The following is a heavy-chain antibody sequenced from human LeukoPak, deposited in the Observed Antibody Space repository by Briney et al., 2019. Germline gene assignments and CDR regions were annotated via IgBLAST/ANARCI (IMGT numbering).Heavy chain of an antibody. Sequence: KPSETLSLTCTVSGGSSSGFYWSWIRQPTGKGLEWVGYVYNSEYNSYNPSLKSRVSIEFDTSENQFSLSLASVTDADTAVYYCARNWGSGGSYLFDFWGPGTLVTVSS. D-gene: IGHD6-19*01. CDR2: VYNSEYN. CDR3: ARNWGSGGSYLFDF. V-gene: IGHV4-59*12. J-gene: IGHJ4*02. CDR1: GGSSSGFY.